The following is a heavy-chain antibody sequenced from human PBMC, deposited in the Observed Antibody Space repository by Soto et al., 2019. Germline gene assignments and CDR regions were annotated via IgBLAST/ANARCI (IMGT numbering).Heavy chain of an antibody. D-gene: IGHD2-8*01. J-gene: IGHJ4*01. CDR3: ARLLTY. CDR1: GVCSPSTSFY. CDR2: VDSSGST. Sequence: TGSGVCSPSTSFYWGWIRQPPGKGLQWVGSVDSSGSTYYNPSLKSRVTISVDTSKNQFFLKLTSVTAADTAVYYCARLLTYWGHGILVTVSS. V-gene: IGHV4-39*01.